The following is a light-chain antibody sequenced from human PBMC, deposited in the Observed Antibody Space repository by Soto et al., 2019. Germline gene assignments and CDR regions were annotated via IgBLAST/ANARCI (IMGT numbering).Light chain of an antibody. J-gene: IGKJ5*01. Sequence: AIHLTQSPSSLSASVGDRVTITCRASQGVSSALAWYQQKPGKPPKVLIYDGSSLQSGVPLRFRGSGSGTEFTLTITGLQPEDFETYYCQHFQRAPFTYGQGTRREIK. CDR2: DGS. CDR1: QGVSSA. CDR3: QHFQRAPFT. V-gene: IGKV1-13*02.